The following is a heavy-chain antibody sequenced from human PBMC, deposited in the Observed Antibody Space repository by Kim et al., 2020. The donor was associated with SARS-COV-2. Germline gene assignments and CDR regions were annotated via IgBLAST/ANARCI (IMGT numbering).Heavy chain of an antibody. J-gene: IGHJ4*02. D-gene: IGHD2-21*02. Sequence: ASVKVSCKASGYTFTSNHMHWVRQAPGQGLEWMGMITPRDGYRNDEQKFEGSVTMTRDTSTSTVYMELSSLRSEDTAVYYCARDREGDWTFDYWGQGTLVTVSS. CDR3: ARDREGDWTFDY. CDR1: GYTFTSNH. V-gene: IGHV1-46*01. CDR2: ITPRDGYR.